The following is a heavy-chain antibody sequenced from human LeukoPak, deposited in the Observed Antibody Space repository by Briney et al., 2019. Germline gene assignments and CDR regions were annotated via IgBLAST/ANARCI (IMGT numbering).Heavy chain of an antibody. J-gene: IGHJ4*02. Sequence: GGSLRLSCAASGFTFSNYAMSWVRQAPGKGLYWVAFIRYDGSNEYYADSVKGRFTISRDNSKNTLYLQMNSLRAEDTAVYYCVKVRYSSSCPDYWGQGTLVTVSS. CDR1: GFTFSNYA. D-gene: IGHD6-13*01. CDR2: IRYDGSNE. V-gene: IGHV3-30*02. CDR3: VKVRYSSSCPDY.